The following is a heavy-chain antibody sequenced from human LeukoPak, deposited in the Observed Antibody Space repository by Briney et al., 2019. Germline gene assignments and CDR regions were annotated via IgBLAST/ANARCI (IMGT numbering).Heavy chain of an antibody. J-gene: IGHJ4*02. V-gene: IGHV3-21*01. D-gene: IGHD6-19*01. CDR3: ARDDSGWYYY. Sequence: GGSLRLSCATSGFTISSFSMNWVRQAPGKGLEWVSSISSSSSYIYYADSVKGRFTISRHNAKNSLYLQMNSLRAEDTAVYYCARDDSGWYYYWGQGTLVTVSS. CDR2: ISSSSSYI. CDR1: GFTISSFS.